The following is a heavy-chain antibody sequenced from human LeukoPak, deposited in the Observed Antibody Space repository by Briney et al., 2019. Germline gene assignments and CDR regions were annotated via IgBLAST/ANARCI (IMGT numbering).Heavy chain of an antibody. CDR1: GYTFTSYD. Sequence: GASVKVSCKASGYTFTSYDINWVRQATGQGLEWMGWMNPNSGNTGYAQKFQGRVTMTRNTSISTAYMELSSLRSEDTAVYYCARGGYYDILTGYHDAFDIWGQGTRVTVSS. V-gene: IGHV1-8*01. J-gene: IGHJ3*02. CDR2: MNPNSGNT. D-gene: IGHD3-9*01. CDR3: ARGGYYDILTGYHDAFDI.